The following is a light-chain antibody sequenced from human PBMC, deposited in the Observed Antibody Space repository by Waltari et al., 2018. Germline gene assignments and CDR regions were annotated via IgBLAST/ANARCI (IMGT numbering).Light chain of an antibody. V-gene: IGLV2-8*01. CDR3: SSYAGSNNYWV. Sequence: QSALTQPPSASGSPGQSVTISCTGTSSDVGGYNYVSWYQQYPGRAPKLMIYEVTKRPSGGPDRFSGSKSGNTASLTVSGLQADDEAEYYCSSYAGSNNYWVFGGGTTLTVL. CDR2: EVT. CDR1: SSDVGGYNY. J-gene: IGLJ3*02.